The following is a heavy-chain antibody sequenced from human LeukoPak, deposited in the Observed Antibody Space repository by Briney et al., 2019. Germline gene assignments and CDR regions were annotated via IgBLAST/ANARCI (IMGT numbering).Heavy chain of an antibody. CDR3: AREVYYYGSGSPLYFHY. CDR2: IYHSGST. J-gene: IGHJ4*02. D-gene: IGHD3-10*01. V-gene: IGHV4-38-2*02. Sequence: SETLSLTCTVSGYSISSGYYWGWIRQPPGKGLEWIGSIYHSGSTYYNPSLKSRVTISVDTSKNQFSLKLSSVTAADTAVYYCAREVYYYGSGSPLYFHYWGQGTLVTVSS. CDR1: GYSISSGYY.